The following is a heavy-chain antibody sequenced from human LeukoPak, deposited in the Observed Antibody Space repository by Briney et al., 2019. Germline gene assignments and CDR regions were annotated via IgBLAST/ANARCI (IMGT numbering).Heavy chain of an antibody. V-gene: IGHV4-59*01. CDR2: VYYAGST. CDR3: ARDSSKVTTRHSDY. Sequence: SETLSLTCTVSGGSINNFYWTWIRQPPGKGLECIGYVYYAGSTHYNPSLKNRVTISVDTSRNQFSLRLNYVTAADTAVYYCARDSSKVTTRHSDYWGQGTLVTVSS. J-gene: IGHJ4*02. CDR1: GGSINNFY. D-gene: IGHD4-17*01.